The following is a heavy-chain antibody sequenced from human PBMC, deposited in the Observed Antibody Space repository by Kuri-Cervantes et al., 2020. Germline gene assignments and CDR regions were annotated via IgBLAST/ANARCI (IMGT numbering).Heavy chain of an antibody. D-gene: IGHD6-13*01. J-gene: IGHJ4*02. CDR3: AREVYSSSSWYVVVQTYDY. CDR2: ISYDGSNK. CDR1: GFTFSNAW. Sequence: GESLKISCAASGFTFSNAWMSWVRQAPGKGLEWVAVISYDGSNKYYADSVKGRFTISRDNSKNTLYLQMNSLRAEDTAVYYCAREVYSSSSWYVVVQTYDYWGQGTLVTVSS. V-gene: IGHV3-30-3*01.